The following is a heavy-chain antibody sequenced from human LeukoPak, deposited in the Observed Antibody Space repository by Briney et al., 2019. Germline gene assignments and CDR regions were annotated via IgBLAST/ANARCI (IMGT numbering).Heavy chain of an antibody. CDR1: GYTFTTYY. CDR3: ASGWSLFDY. Sequence: GASVKVSCKASGYTFTTYYRYWVRQAPGQGLEWMGIINPSGGSTTYAQKFQGRVTMTRDMSTSTVYMELSSLRSEDTAVYYCASGWSLFDYWGQGTLVTVS. J-gene: IGHJ4*02. D-gene: IGHD2-15*01. V-gene: IGHV1-46*01. CDR2: INPSGGST.